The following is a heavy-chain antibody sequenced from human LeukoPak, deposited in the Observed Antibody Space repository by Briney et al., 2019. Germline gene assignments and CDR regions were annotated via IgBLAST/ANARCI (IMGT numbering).Heavy chain of an antibody. V-gene: IGHV3-33*01. CDR1: GFTFSSYG. D-gene: IGHD3-10*01. CDR3: ARGGVYGSGSYFDY. CDR2: IWYDGSNK. J-gene: IGHJ4*02. Sequence: PGGSLRLSCAASGFTFSSYGMHWVRQAPGKGLEWVAVIWYDGSNKYYADSVKGRFTISRDNSKNTLYLQMNSLRAEDTAVYYCARGGVYGSGSYFDYWAREPWSPSPQ.